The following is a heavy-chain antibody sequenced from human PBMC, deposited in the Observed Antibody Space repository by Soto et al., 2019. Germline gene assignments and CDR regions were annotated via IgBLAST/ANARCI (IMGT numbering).Heavy chain of an antibody. CDR2: ISSSGSTI. D-gene: IGHD3-3*01. Sequence: QVQLVESGGGLVKPGGSLRLSCAASGFTFSDYYMSWIRQAPGKGLEWVSYISSSGSTIYYADSVQGRFTISRDNAKNSLYLQMNSLRAEDTAVYYCARDRSYDFWSCFLYYYMDVWGKGTTVTVSS. CDR3: ARDRSYDFWSCFLYYYMDV. J-gene: IGHJ6*03. CDR1: GFTFSDYY. V-gene: IGHV3-11*01.